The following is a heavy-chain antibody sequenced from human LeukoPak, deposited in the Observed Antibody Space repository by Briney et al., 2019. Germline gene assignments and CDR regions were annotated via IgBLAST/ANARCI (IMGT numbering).Heavy chain of an antibody. J-gene: IGHJ4*02. D-gene: IGHD2-15*01. Sequence: PGGSLRLSCITSGFTFSSYSMNWVRQAPGKGLEWVSYITGSSSATFYADSVKGRFTISRDNAKNSLFLQMNSLRADDTAVYYCANLHGGRSSFDGWGQGTLVTVSS. CDR3: ANLHGGRSSFDG. V-gene: IGHV3-48*04. CDR2: ITGSSSAT. CDR1: GFTFSSYS.